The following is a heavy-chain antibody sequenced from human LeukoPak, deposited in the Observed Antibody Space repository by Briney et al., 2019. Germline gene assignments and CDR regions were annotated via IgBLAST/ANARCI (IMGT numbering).Heavy chain of an antibody. J-gene: IGHJ2*01. Sequence: GESLQISCKGFGYSFFIYWVGWVRQKPGKGLEWMGIIYSGDSDAKYSPSFQGQVTRSADKSINTAYLQWDSLKASDTAMYYCARRTDWYSDIWGRGTLVTVSS. V-gene: IGHV5-51*01. CDR2: IYSGDSDA. CDR1: GYSFFIYW. CDR3: ARRTDWYSDI.